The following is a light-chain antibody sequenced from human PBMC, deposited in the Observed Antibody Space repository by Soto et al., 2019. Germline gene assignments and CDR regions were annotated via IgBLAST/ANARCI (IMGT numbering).Light chain of an antibody. CDR3: QQYNNWPRT. CDR2: GAS. CDR1: QSISNN. V-gene: IGKV3-15*01. J-gene: IGKJ1*01. Sequence: EIVLTQSPGTLSLSPGERVTLSCRASQSISNNHLAWYQQKLGQAPRLLIYGASTRATDIPPRFSGSGSGTEFTLTISSLQSEDFAIYYCQQYNNWPRTFGQGTKVDIK.